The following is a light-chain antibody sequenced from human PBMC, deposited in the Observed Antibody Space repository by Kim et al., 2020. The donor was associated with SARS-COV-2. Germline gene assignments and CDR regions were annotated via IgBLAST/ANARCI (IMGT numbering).Light chain of an antibody. J-gene: IGLJ2*01. CDR2: EAT. V-gene: IGLV3-1*01. CDR3: QAWASYSVL. Sequence: VSPGQTATITCSGDKLGDKFASWYQQKSGQSPVLVIYEATKRPSGIPERFSGSNSGNTATLTISGTQALDEADYYCQAWASYSVLFGGGTQLTVL. CDR1: KLGDKF.